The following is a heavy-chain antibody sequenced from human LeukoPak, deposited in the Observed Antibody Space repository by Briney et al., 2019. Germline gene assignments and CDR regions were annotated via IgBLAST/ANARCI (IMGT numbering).Heavy chain of an antibody. J-gene: IGHJ4*02. CDR2: ISSSGTTI. CDR1: GFTFSSYE. CDR3: ARVTFNYFDY. V-gene: IGHV3-48*03. Sequence: AGGSLRRSCAASGFTFSSYEMNWVRQAPGKGLEWVSYISSSGTTIYYADSVKGRFTISRDNAKNSLYLQMNSLRAEDTAIYYCARVTFNYFDYWGQGTLVTVSS. D-gene: IGHD1-14*01.